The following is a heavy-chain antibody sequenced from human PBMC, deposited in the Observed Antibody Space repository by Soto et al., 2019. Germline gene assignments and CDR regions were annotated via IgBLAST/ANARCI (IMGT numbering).Heavy chain of an antibody. CDR1: GGSMNTYY. D-gene: IGHD6-19*01. V-gene: IGHV4-59*01. CDR2: VYYSGST. J-gene: IGHJ4*02. CDR3: ARGGGWYGY. Sequence: SETLSLTCTVSGGSMNTYYWSWLRQPPGKGLEWIGYVYYSGSTNYNPSLKSRVTILVDTSKNQFSLNLNSVTAADTDIYYCARGGGWYGYWGQGTQVTVS.